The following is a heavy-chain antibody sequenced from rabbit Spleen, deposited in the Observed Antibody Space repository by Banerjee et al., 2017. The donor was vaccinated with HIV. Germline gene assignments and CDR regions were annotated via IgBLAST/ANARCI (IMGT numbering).Heavy chain of an antibody. CDR2: MNPIFDST. V-gene: IGHV1S40*01. CDR1: GFSFSSGYD. J-gene: IGHJ4*01. Sequence: QSLEESGGDLVKPGASLTLTCTASGFSFSSGYDMCWVRQAPGTGLEWIACMNPIFDSTYYASWAKGRFTISKTSSTTVTLQMSSLTGADTATYFCARGDFCFSLWGPGTLVTVS. CDR3: ARGDFCFSL. D-gene: IGHD4-2*01.